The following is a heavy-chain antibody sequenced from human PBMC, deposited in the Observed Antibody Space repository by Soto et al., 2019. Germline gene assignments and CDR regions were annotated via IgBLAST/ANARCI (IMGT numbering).Heavy chain of an antibody. CDR1: GFTFSSYG. CDR3: ARAAYYDFWSGYPTFDY. CDR2: IWSDGSNK. D-gene: IGHD3-3*01. V-gene: IGHV3-33*01. Sequence: QVQLVESGGGVVQPGRSLRLSCAASGFTFSSYGMHWVRQAPGKGLEWVAVIWSDGSNKYYADSVKGRFTISRDNSKNTLYMQMNSLRAEDTAVYYCARAAYYDFWSGYPTFDYWGQGTLVTVSS. J-gene: IGHJ4*02.